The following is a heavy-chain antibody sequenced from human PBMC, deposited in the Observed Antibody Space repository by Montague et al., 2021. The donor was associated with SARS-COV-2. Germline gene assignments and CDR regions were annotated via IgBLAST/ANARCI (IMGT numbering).Heavy chain of an antibody. CDR2: ITYDGSNK. CDR3: AKDQGDCSSINCFRGWTYYYYGMDV. Sequence: SLRLSCAASGFTFSSYGIHWVRQAPGKGLEWVAVITYDGSNKHYAHSVKGRFTISRDNSKNTLYLQMNSLRAEDTAVYYCAKDQGDCSSINCFRGWTYYYYGMDVWGQGTTVTVSS. D-gene: IGHD2-2*01. V-gene: IGHV3-30*18. J-gene: IGHJ6*02. CDR1: GFTFSSYG.